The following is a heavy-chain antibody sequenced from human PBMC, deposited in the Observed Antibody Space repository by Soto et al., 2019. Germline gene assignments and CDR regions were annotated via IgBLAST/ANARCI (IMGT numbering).Heavy chain of an antibody. J-gene: IGHJ5*02. V-gene: IGHV1-46*01. D-gene: IGHD2-15*01. Sequence: APGQGLEWMGMINPSGNNTSYPQKFQGRVTMTRDTSTTALCLELSSLKSEDTAVYYCARRSHSGRSCFFGGVDPWGQGTLVTVS. CDR2: INPSGNNT. CDR3: ARRSHSGRSCFFGGVDP.